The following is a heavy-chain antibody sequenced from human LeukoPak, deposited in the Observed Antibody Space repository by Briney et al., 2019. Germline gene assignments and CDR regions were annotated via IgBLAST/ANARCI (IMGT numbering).Heavy chain of an antibody. V-gene: IGHV4-30-4*01. D-gene: IGHD4-17*01. CDR1: GGSISSGDYY. Sequence: SQTLSLTCTVSGGSISSGDYYWSWIRQPPGTGLEWIGYIYYSGSTYYNPSLKSRVTISVDTSKNQFSLKLSSVTAADTVVYYCARGSRTVTPYWYFDLWGRGTLVTVSS. CDR2: IYYSGST. CDR3: ARGSRTVTPYWYFDL. J-gene: IGHJ2*01.